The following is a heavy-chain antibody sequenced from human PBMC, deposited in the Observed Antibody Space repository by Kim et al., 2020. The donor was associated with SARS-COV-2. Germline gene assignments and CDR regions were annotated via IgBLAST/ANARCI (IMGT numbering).Heavy chain of an antibody. CDR1: GFTFSDYA. Sequence: GGSLRLSCAASGFTFSDYALHWVRQAPGKGLEWVSVISCNGGIEDYADSVKGRFTVSRDNVKNSLYLQMSSLRAEDTALYYCAKAISASGFGYW. J-gene: IGHJ4*01. CDR2: ISCNGGIE. V-gene: IGHV3-30*18. D-gene: IGHD1-26*01. CDR3: AKAISASGFGY.